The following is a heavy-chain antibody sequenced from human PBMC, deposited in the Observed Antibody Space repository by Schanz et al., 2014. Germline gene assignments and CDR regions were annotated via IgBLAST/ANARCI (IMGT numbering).Heavy chain of an antibody. J-gene: IGHJ4*02. V-gene: IGHV3-74*02. Sequence: EVQLLESGGGLVQPGGSLRLSCAASGFTFSSHWMHWVRQDPGKGLVWVARINSVGSNTDYADSVTGRFTISRDNSKNTVYIQMNSLRVEDTAVYYCAASSGWHPSTDYWGQGTLVTVSS. CDR1: GFTFSSHW. D-gene: IGHD6-19*01. CDR3: AASSGWHPSTDY. CDR2: INSVGSNT.